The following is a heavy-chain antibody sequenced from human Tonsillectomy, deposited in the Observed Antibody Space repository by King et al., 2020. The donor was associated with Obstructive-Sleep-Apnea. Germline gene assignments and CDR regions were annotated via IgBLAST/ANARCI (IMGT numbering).Heavy chain of an antibody. D-gene: IGHD3-22*01. CDR3: SKDPLDYFDSSGYY. CDR1: GFTFSSYA. CDR2: ITGSGDST. Sequence: VQLVESGGGLVQPGGSRRLACAASGFTFSSYAMTWVRQAPGKGLEWVSGITGSGDSTSYADSVRGRFTISRDNSRNRVYLQMNSLRGEDTAVYYCSKDPLDYFDSSGYYWGQGTLVTVSS. J-gene: IGHJ4*02. V-gene: IGHV3-23*04.